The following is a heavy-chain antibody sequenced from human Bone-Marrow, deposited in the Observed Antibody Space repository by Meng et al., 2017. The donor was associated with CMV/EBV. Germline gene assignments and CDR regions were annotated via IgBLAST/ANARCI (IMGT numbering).Heavy chain of an antibody. CDR1: GSISSSSYY. Sequence: GSISSSSYYWCWIRQPPGKGLEWIGSIYYSGSTYYNPSLKSRVTISVDTSKNQFSLKLSSVTAADTAVYYCARDGWGGGSPTIDYWGQGTLVTVSS. D-gene: IGHD1-26*01. CDR3: ARDGWGGGSPTIDY. J-gene: IGHJ4*02. V-gene: IGHV4-39*07. CDR2: IYYSGST.